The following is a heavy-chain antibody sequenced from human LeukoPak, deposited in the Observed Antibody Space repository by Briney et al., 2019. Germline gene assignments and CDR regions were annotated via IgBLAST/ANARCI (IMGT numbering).Heavy chain of an antibody. J-gene: IGHJ4*02. CDR1: GFTFSTYA. CDR2: ISADGGYT. D-gene: IGHD3-10*01. V-gene: IGHV3-23*01. CDR3: AKAGMGQYGPGAHT. Sequence: GGSLRLSCAASGFTFSTYAMNWFRQAPGRGLEWVSAISADGGYTYYADSVKGRFTMSRDNSRNTLFLQMTTLRADDTAVYYCAKAGMGQYGPGAHTWGQGTLVTVSS.